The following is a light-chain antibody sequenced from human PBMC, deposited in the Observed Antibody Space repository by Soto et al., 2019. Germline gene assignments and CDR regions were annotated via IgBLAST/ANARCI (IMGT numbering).Light chain of an antibody. V-gene: IGKV3-20*01. J-gene: IGKJ1*01. CDR3: QQYGSSQR. CDR2: GAS. CDR1: QSVSSN. Sequence: EVVMTQSPDTLSVSPGERATLSCRASQSVSSNLAWYQQKLGQAPRLLIYGASSRATGIPDRFSGSGSGTDFTLTISRLEPEDFAVYYCQQYGSSQRFGQGTKVDIK.